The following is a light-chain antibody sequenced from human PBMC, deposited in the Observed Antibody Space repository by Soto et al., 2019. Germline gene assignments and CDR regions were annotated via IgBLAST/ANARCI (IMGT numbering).Light chain of an antibody. Sequence: EMVLRQSPDTLSLSPGDRATISCRASQSVGNNYLAWYQQKLGQAPRLLIYGASSRVSGIQDRFSGSGSGTVFTLTVTSLVPEDFAVCYCQQYGSFPPSFGQGTKVEIK. J-gene: IGKJ2*01. CDR1: QSVGNNY. V-gene: IGKV3-20*01. CDR3: QQYGSFPPS. CDR2: GAS.